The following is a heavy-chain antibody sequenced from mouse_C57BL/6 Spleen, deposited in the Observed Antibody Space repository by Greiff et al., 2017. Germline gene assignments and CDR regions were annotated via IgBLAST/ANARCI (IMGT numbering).Heavy chain of an antibody. CDR1: GFTFSSYT. Sequence: EVQGVESGGGLVKPGGSLKLSCAASGFTFSSYTMSWVRQTPEKRLEWVATISGGGGNNYYPDSVKGRFTISIDNAKNTLYLPMSSLRSEDTALYYCARTGTGWFAYWGQGTLVTVSA. CDR2: ISGGGGNN. V-gene: IGHV5-9*01. CDR3: ARTGTGWFAY. D-gene: IGHD4-1*01. J-gene: IGHJ3*01.